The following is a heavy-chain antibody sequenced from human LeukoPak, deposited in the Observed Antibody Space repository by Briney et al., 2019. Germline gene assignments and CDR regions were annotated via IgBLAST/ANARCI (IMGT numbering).Heavy chain of an antibody. Sequence: SVKVSCKASGFTSTNFAVQWVRQARGQRLEWIGWIIVGSGATKCAQDFQERVTITRDLSTSTLYMELRSLTSEDTAVYYCARGATPPNEDYYDSSGSKGTEYFQHWGQGTLVTVSS. CDR2: IIVGSGAT. V-gene: IGHV1-58*01. D-gene: IGHD3-22*01. CDR3: ARGATPPNEDYYDSSGSKGTEYFQH. CDR1: GFTSTNFA. J-gene: IGHJ1*01.